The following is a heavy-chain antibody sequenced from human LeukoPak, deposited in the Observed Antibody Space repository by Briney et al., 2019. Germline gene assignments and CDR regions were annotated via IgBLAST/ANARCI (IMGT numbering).Heavy chain of an antibody. CDR3: ARDSTPYDFWSGYYVGGWFDP. Sequence: GGSLRLSCAASGFTFSSYAMHWVRQAPGKGLEWVAVISYDGSNKYYADSVKGRFTISRDNSKSTLYLQMNSLRAEDTAVYYCARDSTPYDFWSGYYVGGWFDPWGQGTLVTVSS. J-gene: IGHJ5*02. V-gene: IGHV3-30-3*01. D-gene: IGHD3-3*01. CDR1: GFTFSSYA. CDR2: ISYDGSNK.